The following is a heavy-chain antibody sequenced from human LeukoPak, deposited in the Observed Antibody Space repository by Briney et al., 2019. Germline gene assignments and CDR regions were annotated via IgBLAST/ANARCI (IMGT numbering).Heavy chain of an antibody. J-gene: IGHJ4*01. CDR2: IYYSGST. CDR1: GGSISSCDYY. Sequence: SQTLSLTCTVSGGSISSCDYYWRWIRQPPGKGLEWIGYIYYSGSTYYNPSLKSRVTISVDTSKNQFSLKLSSVTAADTAVYYCARVPYYYDSSGYDDYWGQEPWSPSPQ. CDR3: ARVPYYYDSSGYDDY. D-gene: IGHD3-22*01. V-gene: IGHV4-30-4*01.